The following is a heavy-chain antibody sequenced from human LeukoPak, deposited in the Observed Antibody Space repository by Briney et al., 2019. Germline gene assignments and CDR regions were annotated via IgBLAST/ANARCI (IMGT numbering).Heavy chain of an antibody. CDR3: ARVRSYSGYDFFDY. Sequence: SETLSLTCTVSGGSISSYYWSWIRQPPGKGLEWIGYIYYGGSSNYTPSLKSRVTISVDTSKNQFSLKLSSVTAADTAVYYCARVRSYSGYDFFDYWGQGTLVTVSS. J-gene: IGHJ4*02. CDR1: GGSISSYY. CDR2: IYYGGSS. D-gene: IGHD5-12*01. V-gene: IGHV4-59*01.